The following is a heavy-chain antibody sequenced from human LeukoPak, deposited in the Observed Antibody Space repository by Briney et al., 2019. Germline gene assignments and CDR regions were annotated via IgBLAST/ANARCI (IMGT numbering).Heavy chain of an antibody. Sequence: GGSLRLSCAASGFTFSSDAMHWVRQAPGKGLEYVSAISSNGGTTHYGNSVKGRFTISRDNSKNTLYLQMGSLRAEGMAVYFCARNSGYGYYFDYWGQGTLVTVSS. CDR1: GFTFSSDA. CDR2: ISSNGGTT. J-gene: IGHJ4*02. CDR3: ARNSGYGYYFDY. D-gene: IGHD3-22*01. V-gene: IGHV3-64*01.